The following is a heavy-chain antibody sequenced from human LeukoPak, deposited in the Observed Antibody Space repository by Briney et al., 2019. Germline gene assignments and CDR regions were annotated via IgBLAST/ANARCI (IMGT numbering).Heavy chain of an antibody. D-gene: IGHD5-18*01. J-gene: IGHJ5*02. CDR3: AGTYSYGSNWFDP. Sequence: SETLSLTCTVAGGSLSSYYWGWIRQPPGKGLEWIGYIYYSGSTNYNPSLKSRVTISVDTSKNQFSLKLSSVTAADTAVYYCAGTYSYGSNWFDPWGQGTLVTVSS. V-gene: IGHV4-59*01. CDR2: IYYSGST. CDR1: GGSLSSYY.